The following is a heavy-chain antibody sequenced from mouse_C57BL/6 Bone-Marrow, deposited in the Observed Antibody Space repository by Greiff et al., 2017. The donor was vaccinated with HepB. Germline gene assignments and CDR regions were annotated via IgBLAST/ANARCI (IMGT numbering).Heavy chain of an antibody. D-gene: IGHD1-1*01. V-gene: IGHV1-76*01. Sequence: VQLQQSGAELVRPGASVKLSCKASGYTFTDYYINWVKQRPGQGLEWIARIYPGSGNTYYNEKFKGKATLTAEKSSSTAYMQLSSLTSEDSAVYFCARGEIEGSSPAWFAYWGQGTLVTVSA. CDR2: IYPGSGNT. CDR3: ARGEIEGSSPAWFAY. J-gene: IGHJ3*01. CDR1: GYTFTDYY.